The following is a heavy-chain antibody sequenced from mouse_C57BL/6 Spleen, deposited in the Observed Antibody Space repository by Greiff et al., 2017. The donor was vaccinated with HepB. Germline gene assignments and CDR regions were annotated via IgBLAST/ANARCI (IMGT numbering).Heavy chain of an antibody. Sequence: EVKLMESGGGLVKPGGSLKLSCAASGFTFSDYGMHWVRQAPEKGLEWVAYISSGSSTIYYADTVKGRFTISRDNAKNTLFLQMTSLRSEDTAMYYCARDYGYAYWYFDVWGTGTTVTVSS. CDR1: GFTFSDYG. J-gene: IGHJ1*03. V-gene: IGHV5-17*01. CDR2: ISSGSSTI. CDR3: ARDYGYAYWYFDV. D-gene: IGHD2-2*01.